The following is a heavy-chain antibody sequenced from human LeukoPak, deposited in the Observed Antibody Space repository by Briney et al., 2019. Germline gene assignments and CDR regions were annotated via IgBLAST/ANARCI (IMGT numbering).Heavy chain of an antibody. D-gene: IGHD4-17*01. CDR3: AKGPTNYGDYVDY. J-gene: IGHJ4*02. CDR1: GFTFSSYG. V-gene: IGHV3-30*18. Sequence: PRGSLRLSCAASGFTFSSYGMHWVRQAPGKGLEWVAVISYDGGNKYNADSVRGRFTISRDNSKNTLYLQMNSLRTEDTAVYYCAKGPTNYGDYVDYWGQGALVTVSS. CDR2: ISYDGGNK.